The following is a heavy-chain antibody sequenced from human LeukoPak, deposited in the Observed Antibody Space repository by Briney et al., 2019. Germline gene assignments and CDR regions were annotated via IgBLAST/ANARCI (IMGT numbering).Heavy chain of an antibody. D-gene: IGHD4-17*01. Sequence: PGGSLRLSCAASGFTFSSYAMSLVRQAPGKGPEWVSAISGSGGSTYYADSVKGRFTISRDNSKNTLYLQMNSLRAEDTAVYYCAKDSTTTVTFYSRGNQIDYRGQGTLVTVSS. CDR1: GFTFSSYA. J-gene: IGHJ4*02. CDR3: AKDSTTTVTFYSRGNQIDY. V-gene: IGHV3-23*01. CDR2: ISGSGGST.